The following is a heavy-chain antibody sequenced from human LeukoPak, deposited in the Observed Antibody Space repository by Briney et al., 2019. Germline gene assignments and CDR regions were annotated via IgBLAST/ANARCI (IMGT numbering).Heavy chain of an antibody. CDR1: EYTFTSYA. D-gene: IGHD3-16*01. J-gene: IGHJ6*04. CDR2: INAGNGNT. V-gene: IGHV1-3*01. Sequence: GASVKVSCKASEYTFTSYAMHWVRQAPGQRLEWMGWINAGNGNTKYSQKFQGRVTITRDTSASTAYMELSSLRSEDTAVYYCARDPYDYYYYGMDVWGKGTTVTVSS. CDR3: ARDPYDYYYYGMDV.